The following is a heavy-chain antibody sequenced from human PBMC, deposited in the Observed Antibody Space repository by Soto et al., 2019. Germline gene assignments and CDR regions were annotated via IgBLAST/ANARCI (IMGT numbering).Heavy chain of an antibody. D-gene: IGHD2-2*01. CDR1: GFTFSNYA. Sequence: PGGSLRLSCAASGFTFSNYAMSWVRQAPGQGLEWVSGITGSGTRSDHADSVQGRFAISRDSYKNTVYLQMDSLRVEDTALYYCVKAAHCSSSSCYLPAGVWGQGTTVTVSS. CDR2: ITGSGTRS. V-gene: IGHV3-23*01. CDR3: VKAAHCSSSSCYLPAGV. J-gene: IGHJ6*02.